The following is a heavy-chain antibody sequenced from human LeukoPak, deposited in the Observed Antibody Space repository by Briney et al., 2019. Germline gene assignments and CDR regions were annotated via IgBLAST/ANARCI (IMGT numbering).Heavy chain of an antibody. Sequence: GGSLRLSCAASGFTFSDYYMSWIRQAPGKGLEWVSYISSSGSTIYYADSVKGRFTISRDNSRNIMNLQTDSLRPEDTALYYCARAMVRGVIPYWGQGTLVTVSS. CDR2: ISSSGSTI. CDR3: ARAMVRGVIPY. J-gene: IGHJ4*02. V-gene: IGHV3-11*04. D-gene: IGHD3-10*01. CDR1: GFTFSDYY.